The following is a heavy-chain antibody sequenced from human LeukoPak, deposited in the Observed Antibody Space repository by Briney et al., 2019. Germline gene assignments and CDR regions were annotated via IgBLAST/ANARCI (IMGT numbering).Heavy chain of an antibody. CDR2: IIPIFGTA. Sequence: SVKVSCKASGGTFSSYAISWVRQAPGQGLEWMGGIIPIFGTANYAQKFQGRVTITADESTSTAYMELSSLRSEDTAVYYCARGLAGGFHDPFDLWGQGTLVTVSS. V-gene: IGHV1-69*01. J-gene: IGHJ3*01. CDR1: GGTFSSYA. D-gene: IGHD3-16*01. CDR3: ARGLAGGFHDPFDL.